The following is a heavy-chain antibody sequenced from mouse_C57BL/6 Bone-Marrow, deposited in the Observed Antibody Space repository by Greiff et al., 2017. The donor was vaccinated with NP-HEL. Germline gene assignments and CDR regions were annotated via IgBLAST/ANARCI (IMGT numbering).Heavy chain of an antibody. D-gene: IGHD4-1*01. Sequence: QVQLKESGAELVRPGASVKLSCKASGYTFTDYYINWVKQRPGQGLEWIARIYPGSGNTYYNEKFKGKATLTAEKSSSTAYMQLSSLTSEDSAVYFCARGPYWDHFDYWGQGTTLTVSS. V-gene: IGHV1-76*01. J-gene: IGHJ2*01. CDR2: IYPGSGNT. CDR1: GYTFTDYY. CDR3: ARGPYWDHFDY.